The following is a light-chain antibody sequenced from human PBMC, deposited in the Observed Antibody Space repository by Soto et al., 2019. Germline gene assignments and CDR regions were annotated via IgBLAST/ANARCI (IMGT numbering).Light chain of an antibody. CDR1: QSVSSY. CDR3: QQRGNWPSLT. J-gene: IGKJ4*01. Sequence: EIVLTQSPATLSLSPGERATLSCRASQSVSSYLAWYQQKPGQAPRLPIYDASNRATGIPARFSGSGSGTDFTLTISSLEPEDFAVYYCQQRGNWPSLTFGGGTKVDIK. V-gene: IGKV3-11*01. CDR2: DAS.